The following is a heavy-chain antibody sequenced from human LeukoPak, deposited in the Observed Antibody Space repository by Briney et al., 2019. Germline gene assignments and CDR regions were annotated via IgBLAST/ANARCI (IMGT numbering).Heavy chain of an antibody. J-gene: IGHJ4*02. V-gene: IGHV3-23*01. CDR1: GITLSNYA. Sequence: GGSLRLSCAVSGITLSNYAMSWVRQAPGKGLEWVAGISGSGGGTHYADSVKGRFTISRDNPKNTLYLQMNSLRVEDTAVYYCVRKFATGDWGQGTLVTVSS. CDR3: VRKFATGD. D-gene: IGHD1-14*01. CDR2: ISGSGGGT.